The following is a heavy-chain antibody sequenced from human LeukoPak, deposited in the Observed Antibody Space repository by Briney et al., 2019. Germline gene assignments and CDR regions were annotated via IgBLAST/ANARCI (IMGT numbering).Heavy chain of an antibody. J-gene: IGHJ5*02. V-gene: IGHV1-2*02. Sequence: GASVKVSCKASGYTFTSYDINWVRQAPGQGLEWMGWINPNSGGTNYAQKFQGRVTMSTDTSTSTAYMELRSLTFDDTAIYYCAKDWHILTGRNCFDPWGQGTLVTVSS. D-gene: IGHD3-9*01. CDR2: INPNSGGT. CDR1: GYTFTSYD. CDR3: AKDWHILTGRNCFDP.